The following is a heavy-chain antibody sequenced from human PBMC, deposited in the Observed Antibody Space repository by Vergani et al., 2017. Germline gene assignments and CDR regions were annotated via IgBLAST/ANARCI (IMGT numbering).Heavy chain of an antibody. V-gene: IGHV3-11*01. CDR1: GFTFSDYY. CDR3: ARDRHYDSLTGYYYYYYYGMDV. J-gene: IGHJ6*02. D-gene: IGHD3-9*01. CDR2: ISSSGSTI. Sequence: QVQLVESGGGLVKPGGSLRLSCAASGFTFSDYYMSWIRQAPGKGLEWVSYISSSGSTIYYADSVKGRFTISRDNARNSLYLQMNSLRAEDTAVYYCARDRHYDSLTGYYYYYYYGMDVWGQGTTVTVSS.